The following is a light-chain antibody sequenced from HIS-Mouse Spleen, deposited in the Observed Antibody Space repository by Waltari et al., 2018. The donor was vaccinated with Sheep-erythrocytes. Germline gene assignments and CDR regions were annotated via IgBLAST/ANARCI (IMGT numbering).Light chain of an antibody. V-gene: IGLV1-47*01. J-gene: IGLJ2*01. CDR3: AAWDDSLNGVV. Sequence: QSVLTQPPSASGTPGQRVTISCSGSSSNIGSNYVSWYQQLPGTAPKLLIYRNNQRPSGVPDRFSGSKSGTSASLAISGLQSEDEADYYCAAWDDSLNGVVFGGGTKLTVL. CDR1: SSNIGSNY. CDR2: RNN.